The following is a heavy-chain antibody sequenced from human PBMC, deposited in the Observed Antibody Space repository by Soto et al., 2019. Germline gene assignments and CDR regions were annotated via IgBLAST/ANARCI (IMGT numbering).Heavy chain of an antibody. D-gene: IGHD2-2*01. CDR1: GFIFNTYA. CDR3: ARDGAMEDY. CDR2: ISNSGSTI. J-gene: IGHJ4*02. Sequence: EVQLVESGGGLLQPGGSLRLSCAASGFIFNTYAMNWVRQAPGKGLEWISYISNSGSTIYYADSVKGRFTISRDNAKNSLYLQMNSLRAEDTALYYCARDGAMEDYWGQGTLVTVSS. V-gene: IGHV3-48*01.